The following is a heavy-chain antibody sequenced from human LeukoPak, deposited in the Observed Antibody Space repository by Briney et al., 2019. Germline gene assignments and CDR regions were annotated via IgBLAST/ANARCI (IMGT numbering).Heavy chain of an antibody. CDR3: TRERRGSYYAFES. Sequence: GGTLRLSCAASGFSVSDYSISWIRQSPGKGPEWISYVMSGRGSTNYADSVKGRFTISRDNAKNSVALQLDGLRADDTAVYFCTRERRGSYYAFESWGQGTLVTVSS. J-gene: IGHJ4*02. CDR1: GFSVSDYS. D-gene: IGHD3-10*01. CDR2: VMSGRGST. V-gene: IGHV3-11*05.